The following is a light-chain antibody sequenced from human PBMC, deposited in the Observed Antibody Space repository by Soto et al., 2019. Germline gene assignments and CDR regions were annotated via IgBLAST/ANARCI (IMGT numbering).Light chain of an antibody. V-gene: IGKV3-15*01. CDR2: GAS. CDR3: QQYNNWPPVWT. J-gene: IGKJ1*01. Sequence: EIVLTQSPGTLSLSPGERATLSCRTSQSVSINDLAWYQQKPGQAPRLLIYGASTRATGIPARFSGSGSGTEFTLTISSLQSEDFAVYYCQQYNNWPPVWTFGQGTKVDIK. CDR1: QSVSIN.